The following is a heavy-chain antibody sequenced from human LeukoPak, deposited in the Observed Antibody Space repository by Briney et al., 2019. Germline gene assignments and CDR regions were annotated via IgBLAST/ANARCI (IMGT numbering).Heavy chain of an antibody. D-gene: IGHD3-10*01. V-gene: IGHV3-21*01. CDR3: ARVSAYYYGSGSYYMLDY. Sequence: KPGGSLRLSCAASGFTFSNAWMSWVRQAPGKGLEWVSSISSSSSYIYYADSVKGRFTISRDNAKNSLYLQMNSLRAEDTAVYYCARVSAYYYGSGSYYMLDYWGQGTLVTVSS. J-gene: IGHJ4*02. CDR2: ISSSSSYI. CDR1: GFTFSNAW.